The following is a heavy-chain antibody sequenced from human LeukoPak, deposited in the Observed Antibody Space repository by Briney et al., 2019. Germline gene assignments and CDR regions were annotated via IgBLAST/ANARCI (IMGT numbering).Heavy chain of an antibody. J-gene: IGHJ4*02. CDR1: GFIFSNYA. CDR2: ISGSDDST. CDR3: AKSRSGGGSCYNY. Sequence: PGVSLRLSCAASGFIFSNYAMSWVRQAPGKGLEWVSTISGSDDSTYYADSVRGRFTISRDNSKNTLYLQMNSLRAEDTAVYYCAKSRSGGGSCYNYWGQGTLVTVSS. V-gene: IGHV3-23*01. D-gene: IGHD2-15*01.